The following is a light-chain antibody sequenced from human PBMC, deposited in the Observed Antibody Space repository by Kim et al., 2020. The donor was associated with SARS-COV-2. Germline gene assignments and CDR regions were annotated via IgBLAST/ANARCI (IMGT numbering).Light chain of an antibody. CDR3: QVCPNSGDNVV. CDR2: YDS. V-gene: IGLV3-21*04. CDR1: NIHFIT. J-gene: IGLJ2*01. Sequence: SYELTQPPSVSVAPGETARITCGGSNIHFITVQWYQQKPDQAPVLVMYYDSNRPSGIPDRFSGSNTQNTATLTISKVEAGDEADYYCQVCPNSGDNVVFGGGTQLTVL.